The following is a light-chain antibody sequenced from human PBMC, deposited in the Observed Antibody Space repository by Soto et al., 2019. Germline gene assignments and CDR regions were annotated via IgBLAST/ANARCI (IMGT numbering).Light chain of an antibody. J-gene: IGKJ1*01. V-gene: IGKV3-20*01. Sequence: EIVLTQSPGTLSLSPGERATLSCRASQSVSSSYLAWYQQRPGQAPRLLIYGASSRATGIPDRFSGSGSGTDFTLTISRLEPEDFAVYYWQQYGSSPKTFDQGTKVEIK. CDR2: GAS. CDR3: QQYGSSPKT. CDR1: QSVSSSY.